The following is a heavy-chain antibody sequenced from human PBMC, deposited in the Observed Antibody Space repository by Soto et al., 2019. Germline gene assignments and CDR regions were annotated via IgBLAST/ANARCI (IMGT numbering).Heavy chain of an antibody. CDR1: GGSINSNSYY. CDR2: IYYSGST. D-gene: IGHD6-6*01. J-gene: IGHJ4*02. Sequence: QVQLQESGPGLVKPSETLSLTCTVSGGSINSNSYYWAWIRQPPGKGLEWIGSIYYSGSTYYNPSIKSRVTISVDTSKDRFSLRLSSVTAADTAVYYCARMYSTSSGFDYWGQGTLVTVSS. V-gene: IGHV4-39*01. CDR3: ARMYSTSSGFDY.